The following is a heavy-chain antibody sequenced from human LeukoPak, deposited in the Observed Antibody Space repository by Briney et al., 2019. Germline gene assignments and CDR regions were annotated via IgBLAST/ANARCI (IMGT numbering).Heavy chain of an antibody. J-gene: IGHJ3*02. Sequence: ASVKVSCKASGGTFNSYAISWVRQAPGQGLEWMGGIIPIFGTANYAQKFQGRVTITADESTSTAYMELSSLRSEDTAVYYCAREPVAGTSGAFDIWGQGTMVTVSS. D-gene: IGHD6-19*01. CDR3: AREPVAGTSGAFDI. CDR2: IIPIFGTA. V-gene: IGHV1-69*13. CDR1: GGTFNSYA.